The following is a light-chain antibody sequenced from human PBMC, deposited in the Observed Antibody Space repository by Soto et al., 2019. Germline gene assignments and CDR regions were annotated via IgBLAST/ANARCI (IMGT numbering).Light chain of an antibody. V-gene: IGKV1-5*01. J-gene: IGKJ1*01. CDR1: QSISSW. CDR3: QQYNSYRT. Sequence: DIQMTQSPSTLSASLGGRVTITCRASQSISSWLAWYQQKPGKAPKLLIYDASSLESGVPSRFSGSGSGTEFTLTISSLQPDDFATYYCQQYNSYRTFGQGTKVDIK. CDR2: DAS.